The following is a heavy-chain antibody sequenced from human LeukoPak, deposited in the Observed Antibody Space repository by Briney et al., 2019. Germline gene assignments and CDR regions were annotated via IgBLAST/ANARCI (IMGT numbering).Heavy chain of an antibody. J-gene: IGHJ4*02. CDR3: AKGYRTGRWLPLDY. D-gene: IGHD5-24*01. V-gene: IGHV3-9*01. CDR2: ISYNSGSI. CDR1: GFTFDDYA. Sequence: PGRSLRLSCAASGFTFDDYAMHWVRQSPGKGLEWVSSISYNSGSIDYADSVKGRFTTSRDNAKNSLYVQMNSLRTEDTALYYCAKGYRTGRWLPLDYWGQGTLVTVSS.